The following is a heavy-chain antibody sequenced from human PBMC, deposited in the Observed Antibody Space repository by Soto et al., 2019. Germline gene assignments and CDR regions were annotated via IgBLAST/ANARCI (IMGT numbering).Heavy chain of an antibody. J-gene: IGHJ4*02. D-gene: IGHD6-19*01. CDR2: ISGSGGST. V-gene: IGHV3-23*01. Sequence: GGSMRLSCTASGFTFSSYAMNWVRQAPGKGLVCVSVISGSGGSTYYADSVKGRFTISRDNSKNTLYLQMNSLRAEDTAVYYCASRTSGWYFDYWGQGTLVTVSS. CDR1: GFTFSSYA. CDR3: ASRTSGWYFDY.